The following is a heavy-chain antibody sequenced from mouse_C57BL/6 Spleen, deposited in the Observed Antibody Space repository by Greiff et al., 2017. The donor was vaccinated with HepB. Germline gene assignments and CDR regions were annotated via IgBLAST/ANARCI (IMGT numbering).Heavy chain of an antibody. CDR2: IYPGDGDT. D-gene: IGHD4-1*01. CDR3: ARQGLGTFAY. J-gene: IGHJ3*01. Sequence: QVQLQQSGPELVKPGASVKISCKASGYAFSSSWMNWVKQRPGKGLEWIGRIYPGDGDTNYNGKFKGKATLTADKSSSTAYMQLSSLTSEDSAVYFCARQGLGTFAYWGQGTLVTVSA. V-gene: IGHV1-82*01. CDR1: GYAFSSSW.